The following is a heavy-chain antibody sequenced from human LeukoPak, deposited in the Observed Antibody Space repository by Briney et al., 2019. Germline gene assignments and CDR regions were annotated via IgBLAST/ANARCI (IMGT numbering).Heavy chain of an antibody. J-gene: IGHJ4*02. CDR2: ISGSGGTT. V-gene: IGHV3-23*01. CDR1: GFTFSRYD. Sequence: GGSLRLSCAASGFTFSRYDMSWVRQAPGKGLEWVSAISGSGGTTHYADSVKGRFTISRDNSKNTLYLQMNSLRAEDTAVYYCARHPHGSTFYFDYWGQGTLVTVSS. CDR3: ARHPHGSTFYFDY. D-gene: IGHD2/OR15-2a*01.